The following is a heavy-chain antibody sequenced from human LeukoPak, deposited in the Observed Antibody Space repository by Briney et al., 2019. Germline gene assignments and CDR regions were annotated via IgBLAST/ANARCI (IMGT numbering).Heavy chain of an antibody. D-gene: IGHD6-13*01. V-gene: IGHV4-38-2*02. J-gene: IGHJ3*02. CDR1: GYSISSGYY. CDR3: ARGGGYSSSWYYAFDI. Sequence: SETLSLTCTVSGYSISSGYYWGWIRQPPGKGLEWIGSIYHSGSTYYNPSLKSRVTISVDTSKNQFSLKLSSVTAADTAVYYCARGGGYSSSWYYAFDIWGQGTMVTVSS. CDR2: IYHSGST.